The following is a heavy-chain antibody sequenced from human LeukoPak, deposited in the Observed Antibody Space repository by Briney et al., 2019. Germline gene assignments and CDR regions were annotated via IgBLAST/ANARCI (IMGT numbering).Heavy chain of an antibody. D-gene: IGHD3-16*02. CDR3: ASPRYDYVWGGYLDY. Sequence: PGGSLRLSCAASGFTFSSYWMHWVRQAPGKGLVWVSRINGDGSTTTYADSVRGRFTISRDNAKNTLYLQMNSLRADDTAVYHCASPRYDYVWGGYLDYWGQGTLVTVSS. V-gene: IGHV3-74*01. CDR2: INGDGSTT. J-gene: IGHJ4*02. CDR1: GFTFSSYW.